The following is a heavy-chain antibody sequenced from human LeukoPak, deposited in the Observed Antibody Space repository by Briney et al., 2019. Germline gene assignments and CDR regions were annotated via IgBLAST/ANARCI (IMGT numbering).Heavy chain of an antibody. J-gene: IGHJ6*02. CDR3: AAAPDCTNGVCPSVDYYYYGMDV. CDR2: ISSSSSYI. CDR1: GFTFSSYS. Sequence: GGSLRLSCAASGFTFSSYSMNWVRQAPGKGLEWVSSISSSSSYIYYADSVKGRFTISRDNAKNSLYLQMNSLRAEDTAVYYCAAAPDCTNGVCPSVDYYYYGMDVWGQGTTVTVSS. V-gene: IGHV3-21*01. D-gene: IGHD2-8*01.